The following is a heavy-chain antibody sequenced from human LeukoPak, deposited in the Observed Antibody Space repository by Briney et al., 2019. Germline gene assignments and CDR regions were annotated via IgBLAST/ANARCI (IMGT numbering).Heavy chain of an antibody. D-gene: IGHD4-17*01. J-gene: IGHJ4*02. CDR3: ANRGNTVTTLDY. V-gene: IGHV3-23*01. CDR2: ISPSGGTI. CDR1: GFTFSDYY. Sequence: GGSLRLSCAASGFTFSDYYMSWIRQAPGKGLEWVSGISPSGGTIYYADSVKGRFTVSRDNSKNTLYLQMNSLRAEDTAVYYCANRGNTVTTLDYWGQGTLVTVSS.